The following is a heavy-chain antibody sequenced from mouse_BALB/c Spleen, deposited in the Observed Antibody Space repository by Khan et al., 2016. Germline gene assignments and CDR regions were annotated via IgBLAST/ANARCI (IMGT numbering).Heavy chain of an antibody. J-gene: IGHJ2*01. CDR3: ARGRSGKDFDY. D-gene: IGHD3-1*01. Sequence: QVQLQQPGAELVRPRSSMKISCKASGYAFSSYWMNWVKQRPGQGLEWIGQIFPGDGDTNYNGKFKGKATLTADKSSSTAYMQLSSLTVEDSPVCVCARGRSGKDFDYWGQGTTLTVSS. V-gene: IGHV1-80*01. CDR1: GYAFSSYW. CDR2: IFPGDGDT.